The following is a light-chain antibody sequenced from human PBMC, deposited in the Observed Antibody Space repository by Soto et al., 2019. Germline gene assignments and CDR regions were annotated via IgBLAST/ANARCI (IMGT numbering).Light chain of an antibody. V-gene: IGKV1-6*01. CDR2: AAS. J-gene: IGKJ2*01. CDR3: LQDYNFPYT. CDR1: QGIKND. Sequence: AIQMTQSPSSLSASVGDRVTITCRASQGIKNDLGWYQQRPGKGPKLLIYAASSSQSGVPSRFSGSGSGTDFTLTISSLQPEDFATYYCLQDYNFPYTFGQGTKLEIK.